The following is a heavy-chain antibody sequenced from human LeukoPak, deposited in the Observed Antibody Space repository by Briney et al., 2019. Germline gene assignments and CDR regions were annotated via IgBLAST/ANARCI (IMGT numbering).Heavy chain of an antibody. CDR1: GYTLSELS. CDR2: FDPEDGET. CDR3: ATGPLVEGPLGYYYYYMDV. Sequence: ASVTVSCKVSGYTLSELSMHWVRQAPGKGLEWMGGFDPEDGETMFAQKFQGRVTMTEDTSTDTAYMELSSLRSEDTAVYYCATGPLVEGPLGYYYYYMDVWGKGTTVTVSS. D-gene: IGHD6-6*01. V-gene: IGHV1-24*01. J-gene: IGHJ6*03.